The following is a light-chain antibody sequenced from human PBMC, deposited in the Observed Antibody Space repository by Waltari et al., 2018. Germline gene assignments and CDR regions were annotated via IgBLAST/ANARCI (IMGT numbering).Light chain of an antibody. CDR3: QQYNFYPWT. Sequence: DIQMTQSPSTLSASVGDRVTIPCRASQSISNWLAWYQQQPGKGPKILIYEAASLESGVPSRFSGSGSGTEFTLTISSLQPDDFATYYCQQYNFYPWTFGQGTTVEIK. CDR2: EAA. CDR1: QSISNW. V-gene: IGKV1-5*01. J-gene: IGKJ1*01.